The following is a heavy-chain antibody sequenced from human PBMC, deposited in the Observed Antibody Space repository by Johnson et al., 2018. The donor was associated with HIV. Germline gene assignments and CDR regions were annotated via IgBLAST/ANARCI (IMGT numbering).Heavy chain of an antibody. CDR1: GFTFSSYG. CDR2: IRYDGSNK. J-gene: IGHJ3*02. Sequence: QMQLVESGGGVVQPGGSLRLSCAASGFTFSSYGIHWVRQAPGKGLAWVSFIRYDGSNKYYADSVKGRFTISRDNSKNTLYLQMNSLRAEDTAVYYCAKRGSGWPSDAFDIWGQGTMVTVSS. CDR3: AKRGSGWPSDAFDI. V-gene: IGHV3-30*02. D-gene: IGHD6-19*01.